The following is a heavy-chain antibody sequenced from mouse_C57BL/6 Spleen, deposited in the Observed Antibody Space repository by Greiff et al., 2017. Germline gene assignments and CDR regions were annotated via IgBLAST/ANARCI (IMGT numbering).Heavy chain of an antibody. CDR2: ISSGGRYT. V-gene: IGHV5-6*01. D-gene: IGHD2-4*01. Sequence: EVKLVESGGDLVKPGGSLKLSCAASGFTFSSYGMSWVRQTPDKRLEWVATISSGGRYTYYPGSVKGRFTISRDNAKNTLYRQMSSLKSEDTAMYYCARLYDYDGGMDFDYWGQGTTLTVSS. J-gene: IGHJ2*01. CDR1: GFTFSSYG. CDR3: ARLYDYDGGMDFDY.